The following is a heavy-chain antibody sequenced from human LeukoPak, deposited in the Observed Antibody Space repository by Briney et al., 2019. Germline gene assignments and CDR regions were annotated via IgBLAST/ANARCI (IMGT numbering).Heavy chain of an antibody. Sequence: SGTLSLTCAVSGGSIRSSNWWSWVRQPPGKGLEWIATIYYSGSTYYNPSLESRVTISVDMSKNQFSLKLSFVTAADTAVYYCAKDPHMVRGVSHWGQGTLVTVSS. CDR1: GGSIRSSNW. V-gene: IGHV4-4*02. J-gene: IGHJ4*02. D-gene: IGHD3-10*01. CDR3: AKDPHMVRGVSH. CDR2: IYYSGST.